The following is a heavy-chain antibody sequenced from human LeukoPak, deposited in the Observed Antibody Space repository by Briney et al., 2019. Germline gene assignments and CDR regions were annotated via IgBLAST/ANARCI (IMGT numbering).Heavy chain of an antibody. Sequence: ASVTVSCKASGYTFTSYDINWVRQATGQGLEWMGWMNPNSGNTGCAQKFQGRVTITRNTSISTAYMELSSLRSEDTAVYYCARPRRRAYYFDYWGQGTLVTVSS. J-gene: IGHJ4*02. CDR1: GYTFTSYD. CDR3: ARPRRRAYYFDY. V-gene: IGHV1-8*03. CDR2: MNPNSGNT.